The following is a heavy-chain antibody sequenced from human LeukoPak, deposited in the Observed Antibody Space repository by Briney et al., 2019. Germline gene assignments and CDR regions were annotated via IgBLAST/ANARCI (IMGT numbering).Heavy chain of an antibody. CDR2: IIPIFGTA. V-gene: IGHV1-69*13. D-gene: IGHD3-10*01. CDR3: ARDYGSGSPMDY. Sequence: GASVKVSCKASGGTFSSYAISWVRQAPGQGLEWMGGIIPIFGTANYAQKFQGRVTITADESTSTAYMELSSLRSEDTAVYYCARDYGSGSPMDYWGQGTLVTVSP. J-gene: IGHJ4*02. CDR1: GGTFSSYA.